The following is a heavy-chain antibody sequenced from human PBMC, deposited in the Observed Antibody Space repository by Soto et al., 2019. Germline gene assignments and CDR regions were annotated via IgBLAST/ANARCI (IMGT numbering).Heavy chain of an antibody. CDR3: ARDMVRGLYPEYFQH. CDR2: IYAGGST. Sequence: GGSLRLSCAASGFTVSSNYMSWVRQAPGKGLEWVSVIYAGGSTYYADSVKGRFTISRDNSKNTLYLQMNSLRAEDTAVYHCARDMVRGLYPEYFQHWGQGTLVTVSS. D-gene: IGHD3-10*01. V-gene: IGHV3-66*01. CDR1: GFTVSSNY. J-gene: IGHJ1*01.